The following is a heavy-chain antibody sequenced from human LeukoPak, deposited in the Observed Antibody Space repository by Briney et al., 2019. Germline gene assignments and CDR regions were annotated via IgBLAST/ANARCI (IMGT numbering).Heavy chain of an antibody. D-gene: IGHD6-19*01. Sequence: ASVKVSCKASGYTFTSCDINWVRQATGQGLEWMGWMNPNSGNTGYGQSFQGRITMTRDISVGTAYMELSNLTSEDTAIYYCTRGSSGRRDNWGQGTLVTVSA. J-gene: IGHJ4*02. CDR2: MNPNSGNT. CDR3: TRGSSGRRDN. V-gene: IGHV1-8*01. CDR1: GYTFTSCD.